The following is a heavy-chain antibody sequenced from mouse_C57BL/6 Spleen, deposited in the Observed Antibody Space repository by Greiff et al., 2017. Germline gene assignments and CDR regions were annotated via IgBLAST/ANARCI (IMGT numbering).Heavy chain of an antibody. V-gene: IGHV1-82*01. CDR3: AKYYGSSPYWYYEV. Sequence: QVQLQQSGPELVKPGASVKISCKASGYAFSSSWMNWVKQRPGKGLEWIGRIYPGDGDTNYNGKFKGKATLTADKSSSTAYMQLSSLTSEDSAVSFCAKYYGSSPYWYYEVWGTGTTVTVSS. D-gene: IGHD1-1*01. J-gene: IGHJ1*03. CDR2: IYPGDGDT. CDR1: GYAFSSSW.